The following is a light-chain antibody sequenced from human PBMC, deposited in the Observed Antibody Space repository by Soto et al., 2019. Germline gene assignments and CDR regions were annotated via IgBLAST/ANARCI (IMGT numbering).Light chain of an antibody. V-gene: IGLV2-14*03. CDR3: ISYREHPPRFYF. Sequence: QSALTQPASVSGSPGQSITISCTGTHSDIGNYNYVSWYQHLPGKAPKLMIYDVGSRPSGVSSRFSGSKSGNTASLAISGLKAEAEAVYYCISYREHPPRFYFFGTGTKVTV. CDR2: DVG. CDR1: HSDIGNYNY. J-gene: IGLJ1*01.